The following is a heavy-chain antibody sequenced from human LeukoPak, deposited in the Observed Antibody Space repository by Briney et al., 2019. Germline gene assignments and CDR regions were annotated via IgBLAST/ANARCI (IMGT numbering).Heavy chain of an antibody. Sequence: ASVKVSCKASGYTFTSYGISWVRQAPGQGLEWMGWISVYNGNTNYAQKFQGRVTMTTDTSTNTAYMELRSLSSDDTAVYYCARDSFMIVVTKPDYWGQGTLVTVSS. D-gene: IGHD3-22*01. V-gene: IGHV1-18*01. J-gene: IGHJ4*02. CDR3: ARDSFMIVVTKPDY. CDR1: GYTFTSYG. CDR2: ISVYNGNT.